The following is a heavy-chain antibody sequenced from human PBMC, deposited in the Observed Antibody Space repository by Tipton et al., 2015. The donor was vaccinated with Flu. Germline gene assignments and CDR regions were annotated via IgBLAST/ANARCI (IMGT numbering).Heavy chain of an antibody. CDR2: INPGDSDT. J-gene: IGHJ4*02. V-gene: IGHV5-51*01. D-gene: IGHD3-16*02. CDR1: GYDFTSAW. Sequence: VQLVQSGAEVKKPGESQTISCQGSGYDFTSAWIAWVRLTPGKGLEWIGTINPGDSDTTYNPSFEGQVTISAAKFISTAYLQWSSLKASDTAMYYCARHHLGQLSFTDYWGQGTPVTVSS. CDR3: ARHHLGQLSFTDY.